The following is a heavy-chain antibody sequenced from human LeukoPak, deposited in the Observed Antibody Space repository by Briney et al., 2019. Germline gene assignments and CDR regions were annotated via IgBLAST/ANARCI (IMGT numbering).Heavy chain of an antibody. Sequence: PSQTLSLTCTVSGGSMSSGDYYWSWIRQPRGKGLEWIGYIYYSGSTYYNPSLKSRVTISVDTSKNQFSLKLSSVTAADTAVYYCARDRIAVAGTFDYWGQGTLVTVSS. J-gene: IGHJ4*02. CDR1: GGSMSSGDYY. CDR2: IYYSGST. D-gene: IGHD6-19*01. CDR3: ARDRIAVAGTFDY. V-gene: IGHV4-30-4*08.